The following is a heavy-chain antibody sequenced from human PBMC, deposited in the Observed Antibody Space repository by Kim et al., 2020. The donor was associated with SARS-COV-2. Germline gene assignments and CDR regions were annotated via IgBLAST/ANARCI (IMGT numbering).Heavy chain of an antibody. Sequence: GGSLRLSCAASGFTFSSYWMHWVRQAPGQGLVWVSFINNDGSSTGYAASVKGRFTISRDNAKNTVNLQMNSLRGDDTAVYYCVKGGAHWGQGSLVTVSS. V-gene: IGHV3-74*01. CDR1: GFTFSSYW. CDR3: VKGGAH. D-gene: IGHD2-15*01. J-gene: IGHJ4*02. CDR2: INNDGSST.